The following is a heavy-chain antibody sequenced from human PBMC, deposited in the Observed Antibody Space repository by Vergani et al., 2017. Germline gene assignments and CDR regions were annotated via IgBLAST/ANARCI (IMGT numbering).Heavy chain of an antibody. J-gene: IGHJ6*03. Sequence: QVQLVQSGAEVKKPGSSVKVSCKASGGTFSSYAIAWVRQAPGQGLEWMGGIIPIFGTANYAQKFQGRVTITADESTSTAYMELSSLRSEDTAVYYCARGPLYYDFWSGYQTYDSYMDVWGKGTTVTVSS. CDR3: ARGPLYYDFWSGYQTYDSYMDV. CDR1: GGTFSSYA. D-gene: IGHD3-3*01. CDR2: IIPIFGTA. V-gene: IGHV1-69*01.